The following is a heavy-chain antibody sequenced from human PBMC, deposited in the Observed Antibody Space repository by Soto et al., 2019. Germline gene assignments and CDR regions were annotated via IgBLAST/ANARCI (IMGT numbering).Heavy chain of an antibody. J-gene: IGHJ3*02. D-gene: IGHD3-10*01. CDR1: GGSISSDY. CDR3: ARVWGGAFDI. CDR2: IYYSGST. V-gene: IGHV4-59*01. Sequence: PSETLSLTCSASGGSISSDYGTWIRQPPGKGLEWIGYIYYSGSTSYNPSLKSRVAISVDTSKNQFSLKLSSVTAADTAVYYCARVWGGAFDIRGQGTMVTVSS.